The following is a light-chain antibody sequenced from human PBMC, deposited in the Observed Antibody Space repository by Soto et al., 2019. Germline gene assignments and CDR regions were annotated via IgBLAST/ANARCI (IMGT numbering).Light chain of an antibody. V-gene: IGKV3-15*01. CDR1: QSITTN. CDR2: GAS. Sequence: IVVTQSPATLSVFPGERATLSCRASQSITTNLAWYQQKPGQAPRLLIHGASTRATGIPARFSGSGSGTDFCLSISSLQSEDLAVYYCQQYHDLPPWTFGQGTKVEIK. CDR3: QQYHDLPPWT. J-gene: IGKJ1*01.